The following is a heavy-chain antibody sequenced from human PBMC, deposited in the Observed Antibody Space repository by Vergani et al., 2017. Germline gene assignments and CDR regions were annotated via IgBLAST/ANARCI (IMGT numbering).Heavy chain of an antibody. V-gene: IGHV5-51*01. CDR1: GYRFSSYY. J-gene: IGHJ5*02. Sequence: VQLVQSGAEVKKPGESLRISCKGSGYRFSSYYIGWVRQMPGQGLEWIGVIYPGDSDTRYSPSFQGQVTISADKSTSTAYLQWGSLKASDTAMYYCARRRHSGSYFWAPNWSDPWGQGTLVTVSS. D-gene: IGHD3-10*01. CDR3: ARRRHSGSYFWAPNWSDP. CDR2: IYPGDSDT.